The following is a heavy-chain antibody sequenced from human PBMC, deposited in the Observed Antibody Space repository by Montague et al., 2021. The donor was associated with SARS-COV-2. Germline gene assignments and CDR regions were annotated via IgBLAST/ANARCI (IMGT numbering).Heavy chain of an antibody. Sequence: SETRSLTCTVSGDSISTYYWSWIRQPPGKGLEWIGYIYYNGYTNYNPSLKSRVTISVDTSKNQFSLRLSSVTAADTAVYFCARGGATYYYDTSGYVNAFDTWGQGTMVTVSS. CDR1: GDSISTYY. V-gene: IGHV4-59*01. CDR2: IYYNGYT. D-gene: IGHD3-22*01. J-gene: IGHJ3*02. CDR3: ARGGATYYYDTSGYVNAFDT.